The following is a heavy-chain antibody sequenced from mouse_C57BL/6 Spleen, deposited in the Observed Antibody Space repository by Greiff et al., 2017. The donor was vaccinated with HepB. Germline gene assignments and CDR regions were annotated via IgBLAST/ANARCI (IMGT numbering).Heavy chain of an antibody. Sequence: EVQLQQSGPELVKPGASVKISCKASGYTFTDYYMNWVKQSHGKSLEWIGDINPNNGGTSYNQKFKGKATLTADKSSSTAYMELRSLTSEDSAVYFCASKDYGWYFDVWGTGTTVTVSS. CDR3: ASKDYGWYFDV. J-gene: IGHJ1*03. V-gene: IGHV1-26*01. CDR2: INPNNGGT. D-gene: IGHD1-1*01. CDR1: GYTFTDYY.